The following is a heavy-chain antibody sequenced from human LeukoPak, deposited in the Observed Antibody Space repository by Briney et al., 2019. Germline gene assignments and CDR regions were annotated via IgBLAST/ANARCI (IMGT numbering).Heavy chain of an antibody. Sequence: GSLRLSCAASGFTFSSYWSWIRQPPGKGLEWIGEINHSGSTNYNPSLKSRVTISVDTSKNQFSLKLSSVTAADTAVYYCARDIRGREDYWGQGTLVTVSS. V-gene: IGHV4-34*01. J-gene: IGHJ4*02. CDR2: INHSGST. CDR1: GFTFSSY. CDR3: ARDIRGREDY. D-gene: IGHD3-10*01.